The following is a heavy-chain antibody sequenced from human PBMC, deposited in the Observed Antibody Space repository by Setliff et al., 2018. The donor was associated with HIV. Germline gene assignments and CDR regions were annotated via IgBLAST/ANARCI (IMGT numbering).Heavy chain of an antibody. CDR1: GYTFTSYG. CDR2: INPNSGGT. D-gene: IGHD4-17*01. J-gene: IGHJ5*02. Sequence: ASVKVSCKASGYTFTSYGISWVRQAPGQGLEWMGWINPNSGGTNYAQKFQGRVTMTRDTSISTAYMELSRLRSDDTAVYYCARARGTTVTTPGWFDPWGQGTLVTVSS. CDR3: ARARGTTVTTPGWFDP. V-gene: IGHV1-2*02.